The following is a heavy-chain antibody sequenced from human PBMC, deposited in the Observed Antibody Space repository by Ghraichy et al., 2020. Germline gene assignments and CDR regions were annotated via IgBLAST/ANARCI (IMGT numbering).Heavy chain of an antibody. CDR3: ARTSYQDMDV. J-gene: IGHJ6*03. CDR1: GGSISSGSYY. V-gene: IGHV4-61*02. CDR2: IYTSGST. Sequence: SETLSLTCTVSGGSISSGSYYWSWIRQPAGKGLEWIGRIYTSGSTNYNPSLKSRVTISVDTSKNQFSLKLSSVTAADTAVYYCARTSYQDMDVWGKGTTVTVSS. D-gene: IGHD2-2*01.